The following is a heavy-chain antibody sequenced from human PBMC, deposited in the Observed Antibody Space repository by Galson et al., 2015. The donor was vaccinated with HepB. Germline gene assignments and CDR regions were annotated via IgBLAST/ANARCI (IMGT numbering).Heavy chain of an antibody. Sequence: SLRLSCAASGFTFSSYAMSWVRQAPGKGLEWVSAISGSGGSTYYADSVKGRFTISRDNSKNTLYLQMNSLRAEDTAVYYCAKVTPHSSGWYGGPFDIWGQGKMVTVSS. CDR2: ISGSGGST. CDR1: GFTFSSYA. V-gene: IGHV3-23*01. J-gene: IGHJ3*02. D-gene: IGHD6-19*01. CDR3: AKVTPHSSGWYGGPFDI.